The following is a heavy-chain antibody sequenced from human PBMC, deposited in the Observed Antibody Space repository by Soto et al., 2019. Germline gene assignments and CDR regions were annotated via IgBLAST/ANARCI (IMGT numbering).Heavy chain of an antibody. CDR3: VRDRYSSSWYGIIGF. J-gene: IGHJ4*02. Sequence: GGSLRLSCAASGLTFRSYWMHWVRQAPGKGLVWVSRINTDGSVAMYVDSVKGRFTISRDNAKNTLYLHMNSLRAEDTAVYYYVRDRYSSSWYGIIGFWGQGTLVTVSS. D-gene: IGHD6-13*01. CDR2: INTDGSVA. CDR1: GLTFRSYW. V-gene: IGHV3-74*03.